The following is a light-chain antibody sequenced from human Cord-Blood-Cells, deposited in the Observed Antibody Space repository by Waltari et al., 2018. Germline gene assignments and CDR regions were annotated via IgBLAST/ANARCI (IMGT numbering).Light chain of an antibody. Sequence: DIQMTQSPSSLSASVGDRVTITCRASQSISSYLNWYQQKPGKAPKLLIYAASSLQSGVPPRFSGSGSGTDFTLTISSLQPEDCATYYCQQSYSTWTFGQGTKVEIK. CDR2: AAS. V-gene: IGKV1-39*01. CDR1: QSISSY. J-gene: IGKJ1*01. CDR3: QQSYSTWT.